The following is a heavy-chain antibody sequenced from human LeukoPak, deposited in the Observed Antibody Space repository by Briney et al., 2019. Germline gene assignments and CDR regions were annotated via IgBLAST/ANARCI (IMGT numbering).Heavy chain of an antibody. Sequence: AASVKVSCKASGGTFSSYAISWVRQAPGQGLEWMGGIIPIFGTANYAQKFQGRVTITADESTSTAYMEPSGLRSEDTAVYYCARGPIVVVIPNYYYYMDVWGKGTTVTVSS. D-gene: IGHD3-22*01. V-gene: IGHV1-69*13. CDR1: GGTFSSYA. CDR3: ARGPIVVVIPNYYYYMDV. CDR2: IIPIFGTA. J-gene: IGHJ6*03.